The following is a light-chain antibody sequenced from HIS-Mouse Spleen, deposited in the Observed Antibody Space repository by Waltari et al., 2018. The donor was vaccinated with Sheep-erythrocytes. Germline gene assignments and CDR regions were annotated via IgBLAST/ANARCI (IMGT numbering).Light chain of an antibody. CDR1: SSNVGGYNY. V-gene: IGLV2-11*01. Sequence: QSALTQPRSVSGSPGQSVTISCTGPSSNVGGYNYVSWYQQHPGKPPKLMIYDVSKRPSGVPDRFSGSKSGNTASLTISGLQAEDEADYYCCSYAGSYNHVFATGTKVTVL. CDR3: CSYAGSYNHV. CDR2: DVS. J-gene: IGLJ1*01.